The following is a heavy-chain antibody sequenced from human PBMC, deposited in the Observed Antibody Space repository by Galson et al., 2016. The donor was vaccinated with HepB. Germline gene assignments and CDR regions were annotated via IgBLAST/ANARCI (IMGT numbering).Heavy chain of an antibody. CDR1: GYTFSSYG. Sequence: SVKVSCKASGYTFSSYGISWARQAPGQGLAWVGWVSAFNGNRNYAQKLQGRVTMTTDTSTSTAYMELRSLTSDDTAASYCARAHAVASDYYFDYWGQGTLVTVSS. J-gene: IGHJ4*02. V-gene: IGHV1-18*01. D-gene: IGHD6-19*01. CDR3: ARAHAVASDYYFDY. CDR2: VSAFNGNR.